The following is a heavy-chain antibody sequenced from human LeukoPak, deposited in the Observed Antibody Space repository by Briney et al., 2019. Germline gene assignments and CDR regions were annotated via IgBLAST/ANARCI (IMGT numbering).Heavy chain of an antibody. D-gene: IGHD2-2*01. CDR1: GITFNA. J-gene: IGHJ4*02. CDR2: TWYDGRNK. V-gene: IGHV3-33*06. Sequence: GGSLRLSCAASGITFNAIHWVRQAPGKGLEWVALTWYDGRNKYYADSVKGRFTISIDNSKNMVYLHMNSLRADDTAVYYCAKHSWGVPAAAVELDHWGPGTLVTVSS. CDR3: AKHSWGVPAAAVELDH.